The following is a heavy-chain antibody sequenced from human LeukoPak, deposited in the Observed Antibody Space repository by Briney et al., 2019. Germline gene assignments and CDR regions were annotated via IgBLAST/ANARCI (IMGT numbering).Heavy chain of an antibody. V-gene: IGHV4-34*01. CDR3: ARAVYSSSWSH. CDR1: GGSFSGYY. J-gene: IGHJ4*02. CDR2: INHSGST. Sequence: PSETLSLTCAVYGGSFSGYYWSWIRQPPGKGLEWIGEINHSGSTNYNPSLKSRVTISVDTSKNQFSLKLSSVTAADTAVYYCARAVYSSSWSHWGQGTLVTVSS. D-gene: IGHD6-13*01.